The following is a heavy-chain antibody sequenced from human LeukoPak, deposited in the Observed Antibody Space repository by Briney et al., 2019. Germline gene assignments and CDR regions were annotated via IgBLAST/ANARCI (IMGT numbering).Heavy chain of an antibody. V-gene: IGHV4-59*01. D-gene: IGHD4-23*01. CDR1: GGSIGSYY. CDR2: IYYSGST. J-gene: IGHJ3*02. CDR3: ARGYGVNSRDLGAFDI. Sequence: SETLSLTCIVSGGSIGSYYWNWIRQPPGEGLEWIGYIYYSGSTNYNPFLKSRVTISADTSKNQFSLTLDSVTAADTAVYYCARGYGVNSRDLGAFDIWGQGTMVTVSS.